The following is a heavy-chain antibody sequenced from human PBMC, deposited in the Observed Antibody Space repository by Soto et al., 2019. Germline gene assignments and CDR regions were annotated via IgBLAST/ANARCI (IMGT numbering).Heavy chain of an antibody. V-gene: IGHV4-39*01. CDR2: IHNSGST. CDR3: TRGLSSPSATGI. J-gene: IGHJ4*02. CDR1: GGSVSSCCNY. Sequence: QPQLQESGPGLVKPSETLSLTCTVSGGSVSSCCNYWGWVRQPPGKGLEWIGSIHNSGSTSYNPSVKSRVTISVVTPKIQFSLNLTSVTAADTAVYYCTRGLSSPSATGIWGQGTLVTVSS. D-gene: IGHD6-6*01.